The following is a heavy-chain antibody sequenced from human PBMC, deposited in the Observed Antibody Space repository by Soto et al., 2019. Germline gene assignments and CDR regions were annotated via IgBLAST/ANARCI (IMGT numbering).Heavy chain of an antibody. V-gene: IGHV3-23*01. D-gene: IGHD2-2*01. CDR2: ISGSGGST. Sequence: EVQLLESGGGLVQPGGSLRLSCAASGFTFSSYAMSWVRQAPGKGLEWVSAISGSGGSTYYAASVKGRFTISRDNSKNPLYLQVNSWRPEDRAVYYCARVPSCTDYGGKGTLVTVPS. CDR1: GFTFSSYA. J-gene: IGHJ4*02. CDR3: ARVPSCTDY.